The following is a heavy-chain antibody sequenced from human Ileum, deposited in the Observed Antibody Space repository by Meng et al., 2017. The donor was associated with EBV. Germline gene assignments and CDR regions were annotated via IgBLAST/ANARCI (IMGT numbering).Heavy chain of an antibody. J-gene: IGHJ5*02. CDR3: ARQVPHDL. Sequence: QVGLVETGGGVVQPGRSLRLSCTGSGFTFSSHGMHWVRQAPVRGLEWVGLTWYDGSDEFYSDSVKGRFTISRDNSKNTVYLQMESLRVEDTAVYYCARQVPHDLWGQGTLVTVSS. V-gene: IGHV3-33*01. D-gene: IGHD4/OR15-4a*01. CDR2: TWYDGSDE. CDR1: GFTFSSHG.